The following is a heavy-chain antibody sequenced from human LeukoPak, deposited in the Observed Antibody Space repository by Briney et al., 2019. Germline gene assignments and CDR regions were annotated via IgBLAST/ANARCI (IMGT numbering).Heavy chain of an antibody. CDR1: GGSISSGDYY. J-gene: IGHJ4*02. D-gene: IGHD2-2*01. CDR2: IYYSGTT. Sequence: SQTLSLTCTVSGGSISSGDYYWSWIRQPPGKGLEWIGYIYYSGTTYYTPSLKSRVTIAVDTSKNQFSLKLSSVTAADTAVYYCARGGAIVVVPAASYFDYWGQGTLATVSS. CDR3: ARGGAIVVVPAASYFDY. V-gene: IGHV4-30-4*08.